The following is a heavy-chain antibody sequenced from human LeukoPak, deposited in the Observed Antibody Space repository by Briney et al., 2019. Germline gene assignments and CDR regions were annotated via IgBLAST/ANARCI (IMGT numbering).Heavy chain of an antibody. CDR1: GFTFSSYG. V-gene: IGHV3-30*02. J-gene: IGHJ6*03. D-gene: IGHD3-10*01. CDR3: AKSTGGEYYYYYMDV. Sequence: GGSLRLSCAASGFTFSSYGMHWVRQAPGKGLEWVAFIRYDGSNKYYADSVKGRFTISRDNSKNTLYLQMNSLRAEDTAVYYCAKSTGGEYYYYYMDVWAKGPRSPSP. CDR2: IRYDGSNK.